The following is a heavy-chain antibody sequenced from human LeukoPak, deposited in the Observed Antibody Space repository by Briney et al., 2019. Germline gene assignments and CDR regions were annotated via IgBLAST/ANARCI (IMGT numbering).Heavy chain of an antibody. V-gene: IGHV4-31*03. CDR2: IYYSGST. D-gene: IGHD3-22*01. CDR1: GGSISSGGYY. J-gene: IGHJ5*02. CDR3: ARVPRYYYDSSGHEQNWFDP. Sequence: SETLSLTCTVSGGSISSGGYYWSWIRQHPGKGLEWIGYIYYSGSTYYSPSLKSRVTISVDTSKNQFSLKLSSVTAADTAVYYCARVPRYYYDSSGHEQNWFDPWGQGTLVTVSS.